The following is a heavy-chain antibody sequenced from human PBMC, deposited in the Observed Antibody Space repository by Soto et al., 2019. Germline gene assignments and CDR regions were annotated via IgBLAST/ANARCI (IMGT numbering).Heavy chain of an antibody. CDR2: TTAYNGNA. V-gene: IGHV1-18*01. Sequence: QVQLVQSGAEVKKPGASVKVSCRASGYTFTSYGITWVRQAPGQGLEWMGWTTAYNGNAIYAQTLQARVTVTTDTSSSTAYMELRSLRSDDTDVYYCARSGRWGSSLSEGSLELLWFDPWGQGTLVTVSS. CDR3: ARSGRWGSSLSEGSLELLWFDP. D-gene: IGHD6-6*01. J-gene: IGHJ5*02. CDR1: GYTFTSYG.